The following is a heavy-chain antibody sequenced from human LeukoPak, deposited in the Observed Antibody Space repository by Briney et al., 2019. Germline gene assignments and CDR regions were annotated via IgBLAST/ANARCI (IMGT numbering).Heavy chain of an antibody. CDR1: GGSISSHY. Sequence: SETLSLTCTVSGGSISSHYWSWIRQPPGKGLEWIGYIHYSGSTTYNPSLKSRVTISVDTSKNQFSLKLSSVTAADTAVYYCARDMGYGSGSYWYAFDIWGQGTMVTVSS. D-gene: IGHD3-10*01. CDR3: ARDMGYGSGSYWYAFDI. V-gene: IGHV4-59*11. J-gene: IGHJ3*02. CDR2: IHYSGST.